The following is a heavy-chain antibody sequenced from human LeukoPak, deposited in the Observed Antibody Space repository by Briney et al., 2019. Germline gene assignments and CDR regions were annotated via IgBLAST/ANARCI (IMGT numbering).Heavy chain of an antibody. V-gene: IGHV4-34*01. CDR1: GGSFSGYY. D-gene: IGHD6-19*01. CDR2: INHSGSA. CDR3: ATKKNSGWYIDY. J-gene: IGHJ4*02. Sequence: PSETLSLTCAVYGGSFSGYYWSWIRQPPGKGLEWIGEINHSGSANYNPSLKSRVTISVDTSKNQFSLKLSSVTAADTAVYYCATKKNSGWYIDYWGQGTQVTVSS.